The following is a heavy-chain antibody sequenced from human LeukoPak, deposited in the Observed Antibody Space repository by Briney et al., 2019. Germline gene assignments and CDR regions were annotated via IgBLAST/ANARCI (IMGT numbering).Heavy chain of an antibody. V-gene: IGHV1-69*05. J-gene: IGHJ6*03. Sequence: SVKVSCTASGGTFSSYAISWVRQAPGQGLEWMGGIIPIFGTANYAQKFQGRVTITTDESTSTAYMELSSLRSEDTAVYYCARREKPVFGPRSYYYMDVWGKGTTVTVSS. CDR2: IIPIFGTA. D-gene: IGHD3-10*02. CDR3: ARREKPVFGPRSYYYMDV. CDR1: GGTFSSYA.